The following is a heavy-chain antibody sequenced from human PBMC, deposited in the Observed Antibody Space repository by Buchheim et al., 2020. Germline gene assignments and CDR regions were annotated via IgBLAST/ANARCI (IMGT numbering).Heavy chain of an antibody. CDR2: ISSSSSTI. V-gene: IGHV3-48*01. Sequence: EVQLVESGGGLVQPGGSLRLSCAASGFTFSSYSMNWVRQAPGKGLEWVSYISSSSSTIYYADSVRGRFTISRENAKNSLYLQMNSLRAEDTAVYYCARGNSGWYSGDYFDYWGQGTL. D-gene: IGHD6-19*01. J-gene: IGHJ4*02. CDR3: ARGNSGWYSGDYFDY. CDR1: GFTFSSYS.